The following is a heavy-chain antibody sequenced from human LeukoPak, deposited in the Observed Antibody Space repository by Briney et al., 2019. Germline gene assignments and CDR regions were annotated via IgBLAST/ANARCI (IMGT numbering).Heavy chain of an antibody. V-gene: IGHV1-2*06. Sequence: GASVKVSCKASGYTSTGYYMHWVRQAPGQGLEWMGRINPNSGGTNYAQKFQGRVTMTRDTSISTAYMELSRLRSDDTAVYYCARVPSIAAAPYYMDVWGKGTTVTVSS. CDR2: INPNSGGT. CDR3: ARVPSIAAAPYYMDV. J-gene: IGHJ6*03. CDR1: GYTSTGYY. D-gene: IGHD6-13*01.